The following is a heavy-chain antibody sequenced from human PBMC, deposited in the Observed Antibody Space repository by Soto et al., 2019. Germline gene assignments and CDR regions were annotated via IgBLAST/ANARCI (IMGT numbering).Heavy chain of an antibody. CDR3: TRIRYSSSYYYSYGMTS. D-gene: IGHD6-6*01. CDR2: IRSKAYGGTT. V-gene: IGHV3-49*04. CDR1: GFTFGDYA. Sequence: GGSLRLSCTASGFTFGDYAMSWVRQAPGKGLEWVGFIRSKAYGGTTEYAASVKGRFTISRDDSKSIAYLQMNSLKTEDTAVYYCTRIRYSSSYYYSYGMTSGAKVPRSPSP. J-gene: IGHJ6*02.